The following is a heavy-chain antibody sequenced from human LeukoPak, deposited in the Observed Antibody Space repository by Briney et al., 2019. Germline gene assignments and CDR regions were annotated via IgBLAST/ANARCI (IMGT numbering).Heavy chain of an antibody. Sequence: QAGRSLRLSCAASGFTFSSYAMSWVRQAPGNWLEWVSAISGSGGSTYYADSVKGRFTISRDNSKNTLYLQMTSLRAEDTAVYYCAKDQLLWFGEFDYWGQGTLVTVSS. CDR2: ISGSGGST. D-gene: IGHD3-10*01. J-gene: IGHJ4*02. CDR1: GFTFSSYA. V-gene: IGHV3-23*01. CDR3: AKDQLLWFGEFDY.